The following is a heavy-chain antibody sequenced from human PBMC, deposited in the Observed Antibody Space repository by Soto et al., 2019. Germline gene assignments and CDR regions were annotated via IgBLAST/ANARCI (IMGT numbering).Heavy chain of an antibody. V-gene: IGHV1-46*01. CDR1: GYTFTTHY. CDR2: INPSGGST. J-gene: IGHJ6*02. CDR3: ASYHLNSYYYGMDV. Sequence: GGSVKGSCKASGYTFTTHYMHWGRQGPGQGLEWMGVINPSGGSTSYAQKFQGRVTMTRDTSTSTVYMELSSLTSGDTAVYYCASYHLNSYYYGMDVWGQGTTVTVSS.